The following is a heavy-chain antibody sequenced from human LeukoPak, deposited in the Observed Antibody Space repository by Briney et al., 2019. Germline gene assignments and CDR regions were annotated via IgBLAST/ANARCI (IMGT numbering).Heavy chain of an antibody. CDR1: GFTVSSNY. D-gene: IGHD3-22*01. Sequence: GGSLRLSCAASGFTVSSNYMSWVRQAPGKGLEWVSVIYSGGSTYYADSVKGRFTNSRDNSKNTLYLQMNSLRAEDTAVYYCARDPPYDSSGYYDAFDIWGQGTMVTVSS. V-gene: IGHV3-53*01. J-gene: IGHJ3*02. CDR2: IYSGGST. CDR3: ARDPPYDSSGYYDAFDI.